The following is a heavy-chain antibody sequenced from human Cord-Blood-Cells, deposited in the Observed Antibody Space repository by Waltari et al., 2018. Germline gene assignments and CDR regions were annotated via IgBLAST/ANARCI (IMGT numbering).Heavy chain of an antibody. V-gene: IGHV4-39*01. CDR1: GGSISSSSYY. J-gene: IGHJ2*01. CDR2: IYYSGST. CDR3: ARHPNDMGSGSYYNWYFDL. D-gene: IGHD3-10*01. Sequence: QLQLQESGPGLVKPSETLSLTCTVSGGSISSSSYYWGWLRQPPGTGLGWIGSIYYSGSTYYNPSLKSRVTISVDTSKNQFSLKLSSVTAADTAVYYCARHPNDMGSGSYYNWYFDLWGRGTLVTVSS.